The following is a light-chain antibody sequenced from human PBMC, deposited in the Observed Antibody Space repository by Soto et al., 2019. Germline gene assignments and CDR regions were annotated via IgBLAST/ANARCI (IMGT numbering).Light chain of an antibody. V-gene: IGKV1-39*01. J-gene: IGKJ1*01. Sequence: DIQMTQSPSSLSASVGDRVTITCRASQSISSLLCWFQQKPGRAPRLLIYTTSSLQSGVPSKFSGSASGTDFTLTISSLQPEDFATYYCQQSYTTPWTFGQGTKVEIK. CDR1: QSISSL. CDR2: TTS. CDR3: QQSYTTPWT.